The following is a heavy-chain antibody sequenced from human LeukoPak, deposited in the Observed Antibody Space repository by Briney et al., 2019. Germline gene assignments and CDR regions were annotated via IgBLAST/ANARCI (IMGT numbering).Heavy chain of an antibody. CDR1: GGSISSSNW. Sequence: PSETLSLTCAVSGGSISSSNWWSWVRQPPGKGLEWIGYIYYSGSTNYNPSLKSRVTISVDTSKNQFSLKLSSVTAADTAVYYCARPKSYDSSGYYYWGQGTLVTVSS. V-gene: IGHV4-4*02. D-gene: IGHD3-22*01. CDR2: IYYSGST. J-gene: IGHJ4*02. CDR3: ARPKSYDSSGYYY.